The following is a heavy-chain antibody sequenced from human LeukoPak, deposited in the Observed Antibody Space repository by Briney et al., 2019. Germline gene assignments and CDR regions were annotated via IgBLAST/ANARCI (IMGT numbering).Heavy chain of an antibody. J-gene: IGHJ4*02. CDR3: TREGYSSPDY. V-gene: IGHV4-61*02. CDR2: IFTSGST. D-gene: IGHD5-18*01. CDR1: GGSISSGSYY. Sequence: PSETLCLTCTVSGGSISSGSYYWSWIRQPAGKGPEWIVRIFTSGSTNYNPSLKSRVTISMDTSKNQFSLKLSAVTAADTAVYYCTREGYSSPDYWGQGTLVTVSS.